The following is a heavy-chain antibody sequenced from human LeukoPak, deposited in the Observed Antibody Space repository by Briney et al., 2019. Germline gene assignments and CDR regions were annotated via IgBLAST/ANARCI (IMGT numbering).Heavy chain of an antibody. CDR3: ARPGVGATSGNDAFDM. CDR1: GYSM. V-gene: IGHV4-38-2*01. Sequence: PSETLSLTCVVSGYSMGWIRQPPGEGLEWIGNIYQSRNTYYNPSLKSRVTISVDTSKNQFSLRLSSVTAADTAMYYCARPGVGATSGNDAFDMWGQGTMVTVSS. J-gene: IGHJ3*02. CDR2: IYQSRNT. D-gene: IGHD1-26*01.